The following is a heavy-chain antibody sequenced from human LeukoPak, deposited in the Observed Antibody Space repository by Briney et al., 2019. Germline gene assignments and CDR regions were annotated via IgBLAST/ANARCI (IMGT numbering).Heavy chain of an antibody. CDR1: GYTFIGYW. CDR3: ARRDLAHCGGACAFDI. V-gene: IGHV5-51*01. CDR2: IYPGDSDT. J-gene: IGHJ3*02. D-gene: IGHD2-21*01. Sequence: GESLKISCKGSGYTFIGYWIGWVRQMPGKGLEWMRIIYPGDSDTRYSPSFQGQVTISADKSISTAYLQWSSLKASDTAMCYCARRDLAHCGGACAFDIWGQGIMVTVSS.